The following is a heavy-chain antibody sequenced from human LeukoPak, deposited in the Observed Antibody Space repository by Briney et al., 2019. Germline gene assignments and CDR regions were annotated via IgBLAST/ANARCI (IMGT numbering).Heavy chain of an antibody. CDR3: AKDLLLWFGELFSFGMDV. J-gene: IGHJ6*02. V-gene: IGHV3-23*01. CDR2: ISGSGDST. Sequence: GGSLRLSCAASGFTFSTYAVNWVRQAPGKGLEWVSTISGSGDSTYYADSVKGRFTISRDNSKNTLYLQMNSLRAEDTAVYYCAKDLLLWFGELFSFGMDVWGQGTTVTVSS. D-gene: IGHD3-10*01. CDR1: GFTFSTYA.